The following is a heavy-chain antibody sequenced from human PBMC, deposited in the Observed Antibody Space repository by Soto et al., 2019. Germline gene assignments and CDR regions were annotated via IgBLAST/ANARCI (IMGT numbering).Heavy chain of an antibody. CDR1: GGSIISGGYY. J-gene: IGHJ4*02. D-gene: IGHD5-18*01. V-gene: IGHV4-31*03. CDR3: ARSGYSYGPNPLLY. CDR2: IYYSGST. Sequence: SETLSLTCTFSGGSIISGGYYWSWIRKHPGKGLEWIGYIYYSGSTYYNPSLKSRVTVSVDTSKNQFSLKLSSVTAADTAVYYCARSGYSYGPNPLLYWGQGTLVTVSS.